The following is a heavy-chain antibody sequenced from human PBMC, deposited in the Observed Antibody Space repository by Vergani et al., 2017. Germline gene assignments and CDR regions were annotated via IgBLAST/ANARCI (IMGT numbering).Heavy chain of an antibody. CDR1: GDSVSSNSAA. V-gene: IGHV6-1*01. CDR3: ARGPLGYCSGGSCYSGINWFDP. D-gene: IGHD2-15*01. CDR2: KYYRSKWYN. Sequence: QVQLQQSGPGLVKPSQTLSLTCAISGDSVSSNSAAWNWIRQSASRGLEWLGRKYYRSKWYNDYAVSVKSRITINLDTSKNQFSLQLNSVTPEDTAVYYCARGPLGYCSGGSCYSGINWFDPWGQGTLVTVSS. J-gene: IGHJ5*02.